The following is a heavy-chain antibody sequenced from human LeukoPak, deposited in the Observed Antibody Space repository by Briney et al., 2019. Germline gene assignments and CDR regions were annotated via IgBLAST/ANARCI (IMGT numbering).Heavy chain of an antibody. D-gene: IGHD2-2*01. Sequence: SETLSLTCAVYGGSFSGYYWSWIRQPPGKGLEWIGEINHSGSTNYNPSLKSRVTISVDTSKNQFSLKLSSVTAADTAVYYCARVHCSSTSCYGWGVGNWFDPWGQGTLDTVSS. CDR1: GGSFSGYY. J-gene: IGHJ5*02. V-gene: IGHV4-34*01. CDR2: INHSGST. CDR3: ARVHCSSTSCYGWGVGNWFDP.